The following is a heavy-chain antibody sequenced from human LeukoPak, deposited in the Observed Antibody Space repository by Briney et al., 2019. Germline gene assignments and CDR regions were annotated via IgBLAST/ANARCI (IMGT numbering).Heavy chain of an antibody. CDR2: ISGSGGST. Sequence: TGGSLRLSCAASGFTFSSYAMSWVRQAPGKGLEWVSAISGSGGSTYYADSVKGRFTISRDNSKNTLYLQMNSLRAEDTAVYYCAGGVESQLLYYYYYGMDVWGQGTTVTVSS. CDR3: AGGVESQLLYYYYYGMDV. J-gene: IGHJ6*02. D-gene: IGHD2-2*01. CDR1: GFTFSSYA. V-gene: IGHV3-23*01.